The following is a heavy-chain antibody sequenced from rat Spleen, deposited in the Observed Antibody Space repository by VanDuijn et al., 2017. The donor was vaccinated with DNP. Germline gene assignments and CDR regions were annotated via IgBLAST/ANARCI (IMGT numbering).Heavy chain of an antibody. Sequence: EVQLVESGGGLVQPGRSLKLSCAASGFSFSDYYMAWVRQAPTKGLEWVAYISYDGGSTYYGDSVKGRFTISRDNAKSTLYLKMDSLRSEDTATYYCATPYFGYNFPFVYWGQGTLVTVSS. CDR3: ATPYFGYNFPFVY. CDR1: GFSFSDYY. J-gene: IGHJ3*01. V-gene: IGHV5-20*01. D-gene: IGHD1-6*01. CDR2: ISYDGGST.